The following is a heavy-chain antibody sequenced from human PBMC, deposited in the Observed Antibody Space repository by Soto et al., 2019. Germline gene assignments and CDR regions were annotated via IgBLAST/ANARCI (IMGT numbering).Heavy chain of an antibody. D-gene: IGHD3-10*01. CDR1: GFTVGNNY. Sequence: EVQLVESGRGLIQPGGSLKLSCAASGFTVGNNYMSWVRQAPGKGLEWVSLIYSTGTTKYADSVKGRFTVSRDNAKNTLYLQMNSLRAEDTAVHYCAKDGRGSGSHYNSFGYWGQGTLVTVSS. J-gene: IGHJ4*02. V-gene: IGHV3-53*01. CDR2: IYSTGTT. CDR3: AKDGRGSGSHYNSFGY.